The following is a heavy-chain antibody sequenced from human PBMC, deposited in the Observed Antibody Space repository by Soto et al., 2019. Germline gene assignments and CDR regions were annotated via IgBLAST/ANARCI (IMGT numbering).Heavy chain of an antibody. CDR1: GASISSSGYY. D-gene: IGHD2-8*01. CDR2: IYSSGST. V-gene: IGHV4-39*01. J-gene: IGHJ4*02. CDR3: ATTVGFCTNGVCSNFDF. Sequence: PSETLSLTCTATGASISSSGYYWGWIRQPPGKGLEWIASIYSSGSTYYNPSLKSRVTISLETSSNQFSLNLRSVTAADTAVYYCATTVGFCTNGVCSNFDFWGQGTLVTVSS.